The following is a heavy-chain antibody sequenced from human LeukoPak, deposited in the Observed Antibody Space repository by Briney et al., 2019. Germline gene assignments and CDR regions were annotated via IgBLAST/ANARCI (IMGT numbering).Heavy chain of an antibody. V-gene: IGHV4-34*01. CDR2: INDSGST. CDR3: ARGGGAAAAGTD. J-gene: IGHJ4*02. CDR1: GDSITNYY. Sequence: SETLSLTCTVSGDSITNYYWSGIRQPPGKGLEWIGEINDSGSTNYNPSLKSRVTISVDTSKNQSSLKLSSVTAADTAVYYCARGGGAAAAGTDWGQGTLVTVSS. D-gene: IGHD6-13*01.